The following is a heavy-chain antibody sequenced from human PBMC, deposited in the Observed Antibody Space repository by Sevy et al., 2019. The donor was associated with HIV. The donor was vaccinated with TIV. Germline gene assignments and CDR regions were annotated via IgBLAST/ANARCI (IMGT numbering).Heavy chain of an antibody. Sequence: GGPLRLSCAASGFSFSSYGIYWVRQAPGKGLEWVAVIWYDGSKKYYADSVKGRFTISRDNSKNTLYLQMNSLRDEDTAVYYCARETVPAARGMDVWGQGTTVTVSS. CDR2: IWYDGSKK. CDR1: GFSFSSYG. CDR3: ARETVPAARGMDV. J-gene: IGHJ6*02. D-gene: IGHD2-2*01. V-gene: IGHV3-33*01.